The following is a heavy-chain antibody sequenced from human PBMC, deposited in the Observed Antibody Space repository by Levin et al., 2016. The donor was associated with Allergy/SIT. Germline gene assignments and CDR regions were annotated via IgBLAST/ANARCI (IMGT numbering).Heavy chain of an antibody. CDR3: ARGQDCSSTSCSYIYYYYYMDV. Sequence: VRQAPGKGLVWVSRINSDGSSTSYADSVKGRFTISRDNAKNTLYLQMNSLRAEDTAVYYCARGQDCSSTSCSYIYYYYYMDVWGKGTTVTVSS. J-gene: IGHJ6*03. D-gene: IGHD2-2*01. CDR2: INSDGSST. V-gene: IGHV3-74*01.